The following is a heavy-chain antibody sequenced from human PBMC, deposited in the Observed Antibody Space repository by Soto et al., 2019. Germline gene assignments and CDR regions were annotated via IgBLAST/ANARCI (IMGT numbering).Heavy chain of an antibody. CDR1: GGSFRGYY. J-gene: IGHJ6*02. CDR3: ARGSRVKIPAASGRDYYYHGLDV. CDR2: INHRGST. Sequence: SETLSLTCAVYGGSFRGYYWSWIRQPPGKGLEWIGEINHRGSTNYNPSVKSRVTISVDTSKNQLSLKLNSVTAADTAVYYCARGSRVKIPAASGRDYYYHGLDVWGQGTAVTVSS. V-gene: IGHV4-34*01. D-gene: IGHD6-25*01.